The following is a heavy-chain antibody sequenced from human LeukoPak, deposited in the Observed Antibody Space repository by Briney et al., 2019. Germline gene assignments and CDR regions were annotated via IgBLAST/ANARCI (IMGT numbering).Heavy chain of an antibody. CDR1: GYLISTGYY. J-gene: IGHJ4*02. CDR2: IYHSGNN. V-gene: IGHV4-38-2*02. Sequence: SSETLSLTCTVSGYLISTGYYWGWIRQSPGKGLEWIAIIYHSGNNYYNPSLKSRVTISVDTSKNQFSLKLTSVTAADTAVYYCATNLYGSGNYFAYWGQGTLVTVSS. D-gene: IGHD3-10*01. CDR3: ATNLYGSGNYFAY.